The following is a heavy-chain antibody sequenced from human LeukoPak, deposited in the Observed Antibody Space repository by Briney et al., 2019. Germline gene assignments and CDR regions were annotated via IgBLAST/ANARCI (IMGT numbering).Heavy chain of an antibody. J-gene: IGHJ4*02. CDR1: GFTFSSYG. Sequence: GSLRLSCAASGFTFSSYGMHWVRQAPGKGLEWVAFIRYDGSNKYYADSVKGRFTISRDNSKNTLYLQMNSLRAEDTAVYYCAKDSGYDLPQNFDYWGQGTLVTVSS. CDR3: AKDSGYDLPQNFDY. D-gene: IGHD5-12*01. V-gene: IGHV3-30*02. CDR2: IRYDGSNK.